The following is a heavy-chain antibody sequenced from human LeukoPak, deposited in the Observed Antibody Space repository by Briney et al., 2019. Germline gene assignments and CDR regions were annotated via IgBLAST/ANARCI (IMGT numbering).Heavy chain of an antibody. Sequence: APVKVSCKASGYTFTGYYMHWVRQAPGQGLEWMGWINPNSGGTNYAQKFQGRVTMTRDTSISTAYMELSRLRSDDTAVYYCARRRYFDWSYGYFDYWGQGTLVTVSS. CDR3: ARRRYFDWSYGYFDY. D-gene: IGHD3-9*01. CDR1: GYTFTGYY. CDR2: INPNSGGT. V-gene: IGHV1-2*02. J-gene: IGHJ4*02.